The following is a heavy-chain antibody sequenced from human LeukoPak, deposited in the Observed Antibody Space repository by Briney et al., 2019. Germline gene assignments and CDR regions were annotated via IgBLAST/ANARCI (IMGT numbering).Heavy chain of an antibody. CDR2: MNTNSGNT. CDR3: ARDHNWNGHNY. Sequence: ASVKVSCKASGYTFTSYDINWVRQATGQGLEWTGWMNTNSGNTGYAQKFQGRVTMTRNTSISTAYMELSSLRSEDTAVYYCARDHNWNGHNYWGQGTLVTVSS. J-gene: IGHJ4*02. CDR1: GYTFTSYD. V-gene: IGHV1-8*01. D-gene: IGHD1-20*01.